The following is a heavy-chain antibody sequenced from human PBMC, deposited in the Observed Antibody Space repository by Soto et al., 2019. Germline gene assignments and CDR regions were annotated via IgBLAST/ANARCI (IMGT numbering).Heavy chain of an antibody. J-gene: IGHJ6*03. V-gene: IGHV3-7*01. CDR1: GFTFSSYW. CDR2: IKQDGSEK. D-gene: IGHD2-8*01. CDR3: ARVVVMVYATKVYYYYMDV. Sequence: EVQLVESGGGLVQPGGSLRLSCAASGFTFSSYWMSWVRQAPGKGLEWVANIKQDGSEKYYVDSVKGRFTISRDNAKNSLYLQMNSLRAEDTAVYYCARVVVMVYATKVYYYYMDVWGKGTTVTVSS.